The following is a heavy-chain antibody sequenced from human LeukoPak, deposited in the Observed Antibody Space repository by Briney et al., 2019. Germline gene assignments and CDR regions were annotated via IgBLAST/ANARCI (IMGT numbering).Heavy chain of an antibody. CDR3: ASERTATYYFDY. V-gene: IGHV1-2*02. D-gene: IGHD1/OR15-1a*01. CDR1: GHTFTDYY. CDR2: INANSGTT. Sequence: GSVKVSCKASGHTFTDYYMHWVRQAPGQGLEWMGWINANSGTTNYAQKFQGRDTLTRDTSITTAYMEVSRLRSDDTAVYYCASERTATYYFDYWGQGTLVTVSS. J-gene: IGHJ4*02.